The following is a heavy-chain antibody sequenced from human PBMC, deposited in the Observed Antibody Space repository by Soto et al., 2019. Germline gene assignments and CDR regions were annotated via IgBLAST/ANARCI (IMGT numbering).Heavy chain of an antibody. CDR2: ISGSGNDA. D-gene: IGHD4-17*01. CDR3: ARDGSTVTTNYHYAMDV. V-gene: IGHV3-23*01. CDR1: GFPFSHYA. J-gene: IGHJ6*02. Sequence: VQLLESGGGLVQPGGSLRLSCAASGFPFSHYAMSWVRQAPGKGLEWVSAISGSGNDASYADSVRGRFTISRDNAKNSLYLQMNSLRAEDTAVYYCARDGSTVTTNYHYAMDVWGQGTTVTVSS.